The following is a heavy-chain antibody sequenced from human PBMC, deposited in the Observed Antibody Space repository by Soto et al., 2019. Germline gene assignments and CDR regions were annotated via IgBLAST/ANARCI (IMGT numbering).Heavy chain of an antibody. CDR3: ARQGDRSFSAWYNWFDP. J-gene: IGHJ5*02. CDR2: IDPSDSYV. CDR1: GYSFSNHW. V-gene: IGHV5-10-1*03. D-gene: IGHD6-19*01. Sequence: EVQLVQSGAAVKTPGESLRISCEGSGYSFSNHWIIWVRQMPGKGLEWMGRIDPSDSYVNYSPSFQGHVTVSVDKSINTAYLQWSSLKASDSAIYYCARQGDRSFSAWYNWFDPWGQGTLVTVSS.